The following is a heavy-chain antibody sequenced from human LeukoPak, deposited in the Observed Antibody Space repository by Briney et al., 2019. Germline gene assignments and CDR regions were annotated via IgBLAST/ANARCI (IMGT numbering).Heavy chain of an antibody. J-gene: IGHJ4*02. CDR3: ARHAPAGYNYRGYFDY. CDR2: IYYSGST. V-gene: IGHV4-59*08. D-gene: IGHD5-24*01. CDR1: GGSISSFY. Sequence: SETLSLTCTVSGGSISSFYWNWIRQPPGKGLEWIGYIYYSGSTNYNPSLKNRVTISVDTSKNQFSLNLSSVTAADTAVYYCARHAPAGYNYRGYFDYWGQGTLVTVSS.